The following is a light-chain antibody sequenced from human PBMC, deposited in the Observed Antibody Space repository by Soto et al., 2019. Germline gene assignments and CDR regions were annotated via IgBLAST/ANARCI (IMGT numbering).Light chain of an antibody. CDR1: QSVNTY. J-gene: IGKJ3*01. Sequence: DIQMTQSPSSLSASEGDRVTITCRASQSVNTYLNWYQHKPGKAPKLLIYAASSLQSGVPSRFSGSGSATEFTLTISSLQPEDYAVYYCQQSSSAHLTFGPGTKVDIK. CDR2: AAS. V-gene: IGKV1-39*01. CDR3: QQSSSAHLT.